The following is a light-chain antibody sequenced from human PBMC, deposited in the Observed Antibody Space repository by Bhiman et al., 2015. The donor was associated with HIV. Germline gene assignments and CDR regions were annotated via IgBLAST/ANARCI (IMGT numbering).Light chain of an antibody. CDR2: QDT. Sequence: SYELTQPPSVSVSPGQTATITCSGDKLGDKYVCWYQQNPGQSPVVVIYQDTKRPSGIPERFSGSNSGNTATLTISGTQAMDEADYYCQAWDSSTEVFGTGTKVTVL. J-gene: IGLJ1*01. V-gene: IGLV3-1*01. CDR1: KLGDKY. CDR3: QAWDSSTEV.